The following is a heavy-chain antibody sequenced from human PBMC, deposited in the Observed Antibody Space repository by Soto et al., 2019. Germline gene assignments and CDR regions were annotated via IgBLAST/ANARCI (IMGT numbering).Heavy chain of an antibody. Sequence: ASVKVSCKASGYPFTSYYLHWVRQAPGQGLEWMGIINPSGGSTSYAQKFQGRVTMTRDTSTSTVYMELSSLRSEDTAVYYCARADSGGGGLDAFDIWGQGTMVTVS. CDR2: INPSGGST. D-gene: IGHD5-12*01. CDR3: ARADSGGGGLDAFDI. CDR1: GYPFTSYY. J-gene: IGHJ3*02. V-gene: IGHV1-46*03.